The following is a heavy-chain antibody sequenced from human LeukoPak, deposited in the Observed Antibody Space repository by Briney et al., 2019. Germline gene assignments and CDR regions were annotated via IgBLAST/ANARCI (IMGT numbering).Heavy chain of an antibody. J-gene: IGHJ4*02. D-gene: IGHD5-24*01. CDR3: ARDSGDGYNFDY. V-gene: IGHV1-46*01. CDR1: GYTFTSYY. CDR2: INPSGGST. Sequence: ASVQVSSKASGYTFTSYYMHWVRQAPGQGLEWMGIINPSGGSTSYAQKFQGRVTMTRDTSTSTVYMELSSLRSEDTAVYYCARDSGDGYNFDYWGQGTLVTVSS.